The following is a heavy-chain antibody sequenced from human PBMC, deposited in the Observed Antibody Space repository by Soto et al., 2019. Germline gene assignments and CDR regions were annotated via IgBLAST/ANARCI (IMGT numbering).Heavy chain of an antibody. D-gene: IGHD6-13*01. V-gene: IGHV3-23*01. J-gene: IGHJ1*01. CDR2: ISGSGGST. Sequence: EVQLLESGGGLVQPGGSLRLSCAASGFTFSSYAMSWVRQAPGKGLEWVSAISGSGGSTYYADSVKGRFTISRDNSKNTLYLQVNSLRAEVTSVYYCARGRRYSSSLHSEYFQHWGQGTLVTVSS. CDR1: GFTFSSYA. CDR3: ARGRRYSSSLHSEYFQH.